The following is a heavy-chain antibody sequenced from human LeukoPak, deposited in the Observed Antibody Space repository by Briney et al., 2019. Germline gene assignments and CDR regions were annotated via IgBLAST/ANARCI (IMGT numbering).Heavy chain of an antibody. J-gene: IGHJ6*03. CDR3: ARVRHSFTGSFFSFAYYYYMDV. D-gene: IGHD1-26*01. CDR2: INHGGST. CDR1: VGSFSGHY. V-gene: IGHV4-34*01. Sequence: SETLSLTCAVYVGSFSGHYWTWIRQPPGKGLEWLGEINHGGSTNYYPSLKSRVTISVDTSKNQFSLNLRSVTAADTAVYYCARVRHSFTGSFFSFAYYYYMDVWGKGTTVTVSS.